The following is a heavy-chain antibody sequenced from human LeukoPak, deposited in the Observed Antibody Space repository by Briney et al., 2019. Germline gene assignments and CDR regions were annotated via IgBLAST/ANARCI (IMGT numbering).Heavy chain of an antibody. CDR1: GFTVSSNY. V-gene: IGHV3-66*01. J-gene: IGHJ4*02. D-gene: IGHD1-26*01. CDR3: ARSEWELLPLDY. Sequence: PGGSLRLSCAASGFTVSSNYMSWVRQAPGKGLEWVSVIYSGGSTYYADSAKGRFTISRDNSKNTLYLQMNSLRAEDTAVYYCARSEWELLPLDYWGQGTLVTVSS. CDR2: IYSGGST.